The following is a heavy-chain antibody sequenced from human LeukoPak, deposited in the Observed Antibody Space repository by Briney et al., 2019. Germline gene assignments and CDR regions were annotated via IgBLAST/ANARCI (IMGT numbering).Heavy chain of an antibody. CDR3: ARGTLWPGSFDI. V-gene: IGHV4-39*07. Sequence: SLETLSLTCTVSGGSISSGSYYWSWIRQPPGKGLEWIGEINHSGSTNYNPSLKSRVTISVDTSKNQFSLKLSSVTAADTAVYYCARGTLWPGSFDIWGQGTMITVSS. CDR2: INHSGST. CDR1: GGSISSGSYY. D-gene: IGHD5-18*01. J-gene: IGHJ3*02.